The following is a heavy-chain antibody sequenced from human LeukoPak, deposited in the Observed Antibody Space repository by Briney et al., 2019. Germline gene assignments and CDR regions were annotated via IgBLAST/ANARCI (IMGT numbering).Heavy chain of an antibody. V-gene: IGHV4-59*08. CDR3: VRQGTITYAYFDS. CDR1: GGSISSYY. D-gene: IGHD2-2*01. J-gene: IGHJ4*02. CDR2: VFYEGNT. Sequence: SETLSLTCTVSGGSISSYYWSWIRQPPGKGLEWVGYVFYEGNTNYNPSLKSRVTTSVDTSKNQFSLRLNSVTAADTAVYYCVRQGTITYAYFDSWGQGVPVTVSS.